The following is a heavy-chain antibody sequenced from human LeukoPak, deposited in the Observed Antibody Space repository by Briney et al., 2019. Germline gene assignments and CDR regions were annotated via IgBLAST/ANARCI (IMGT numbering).Heavy chain of an antibody. D-gene: IGHD1-1*01. V-gene: IGHV3-53*01. CDR2: IYSGGST. J-gene: IGHJ4*02. CDR1: GFTVSSNY. Sequence: GGSLRLSCAASGFTVSSNYMSWVRQAPGKGLEWVSVIYSGGSTYYADSVKGRFTISRDNSKNTLYLQMNSLSAEDTAVYYCARDRKLERGTWDYWGQGTLVTVSS. CDR3: ARDRKLERGTWDY.